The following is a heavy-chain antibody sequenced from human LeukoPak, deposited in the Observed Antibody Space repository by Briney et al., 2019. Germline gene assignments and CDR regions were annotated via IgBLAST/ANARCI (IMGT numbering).Heavy chain of an antibody. CDR3: ARDALSSSPLNYFDY. D-gene: IGHD6-13*01. V-gene: IGHV4-34*01. CDR2: INHSGST. Sequence: SETLSLTCAVYGGSFSGYYWSWIRQPPGKGLEWIGEINHSGSTNYNPSLKSRVTISVDTSKNQFSLKLSSVTAADTAVYYCARDALSSSPLNYFDYWGQGTLVTVSS. J-gene: IGHJ4*02. CDR1: GGSFSGYY.